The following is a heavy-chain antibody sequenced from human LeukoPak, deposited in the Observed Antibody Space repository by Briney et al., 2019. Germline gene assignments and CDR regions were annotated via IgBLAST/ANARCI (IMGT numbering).Heavy chain of an antibody. CDR3: ARDFSSVRGVTIWFDP. CDR1: GYTFTGYY. V-gene: IGHV1-2*02. D-gene: IGHD3-10*01. Sequence: EASVKVSCKASGYTFTGYYMHWVRQAPGQGLEWMGWINPNSGGTNYAQKFQGRVTMTRDTSISTAYMELSRLRSDDTAVYYCARDFSSVRGVTIWFDPWGQGTLVTVSS. CDR2: INPNSGGT. J-gene: IGHJ5*02.